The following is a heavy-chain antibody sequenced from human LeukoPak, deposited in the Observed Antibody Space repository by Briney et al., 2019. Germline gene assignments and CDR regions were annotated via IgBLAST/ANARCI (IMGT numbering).Heavy chain of an antibody. CDR3: ARETIVVVPAAITYYYGMDV. CDR2: IKQDGSEK. Sequence: GGSLRLSCAASGFTFSSYAMSWVRQAPGKGLEWVANIKQDGSEKYYVDSVKGRFTISRDNAKNSLYLQMNSLRAEDTAVYYCARETIVVVPAAITYYYGMDVWGQGTTVTVSS. D-gene: IGHD2-2*02. J-gene: IGHJ6*02. CDR1: GFTFSSYA. V-gene: IGHV3-7*01.